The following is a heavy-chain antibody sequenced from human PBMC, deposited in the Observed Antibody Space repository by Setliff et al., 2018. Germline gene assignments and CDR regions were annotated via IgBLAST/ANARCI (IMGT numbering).Heavy chain of an antibody. CDR2: IYPGDSDT. J-gene: IGHJ3*02. CDR3: ASSSGSSSNDAFDI. Sequence: GESLKISCKASEYSFTTDGIGXXRQMPGKGLEWMWIIYPGDSDTRYSPSFQGQVTIAADKSINTAYLQWSSLKASDTAMYYCASSSGSSSNDAFDIWGQGTTVTVSS. D-gene: IGHD1-26*01. CDR1: EYSFTTDG. V-gene: IGHV5-51*01.